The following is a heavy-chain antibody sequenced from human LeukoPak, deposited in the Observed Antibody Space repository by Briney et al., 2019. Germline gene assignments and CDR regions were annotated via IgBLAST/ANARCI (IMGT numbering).Heavy chain of an antibody. J-gene: IGHJ3*02. CDR1: GGSISSYY. Sequence: PSETLSLTCTVSGGSISSYYWSWIRQPPGKGLEWIGYIYYSGSTNYNPSLKSRVTISVDTSKNQFSLKLSSVTAADTAVYYRASEASSDDAFDIWGQGTMVTVSS. CDR3: ASEASSDDAFDI. CDR2: IYYSGST. V-gene: IGHV4-59*01.